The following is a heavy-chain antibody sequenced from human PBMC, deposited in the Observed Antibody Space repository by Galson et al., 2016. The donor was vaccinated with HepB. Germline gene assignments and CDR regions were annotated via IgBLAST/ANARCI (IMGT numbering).Heavy chain of an antibody. Sequence: SLRLSCAASGFTVSSNYMSWVRQAPGKGLEWVSVIYSGGSTYYADSVKGRFTISRDNSKNTLYLQMNSLRAEGTAVYYWAMGEPGNWFDPWGQGTLVTVSS. CDR3: AMGEPGNWFDP. CDR1: GFTVSSNY. CDR2: IYSGGST. D-gene: IGHD1-14*01. V-gene: IGHV3-53*01. J-gene: IGHJ5*02.